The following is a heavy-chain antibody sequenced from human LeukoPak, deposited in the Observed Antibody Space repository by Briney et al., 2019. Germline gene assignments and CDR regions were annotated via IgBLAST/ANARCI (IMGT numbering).Heavy chain of an antibody. CDR3: TTDTIPNLDLEGDY. Sequence: GGSLRLSCAASGFTFSNAWMSWVRQAPGKGLEWVGRIKSKTDGGTTDYVAPVKGRFTISRDDSKNTLYLQMNSLKTEDTAVYYCTTDTIPNLDLEGDYWGQGTLVTVSS. D-gene: IGHD5-24*01. CDR1: GFTFSNAW. V-gene: IGHV3-15*01. J-gene: IGHJ4*02. CDR2: IKSKTDGGTT.